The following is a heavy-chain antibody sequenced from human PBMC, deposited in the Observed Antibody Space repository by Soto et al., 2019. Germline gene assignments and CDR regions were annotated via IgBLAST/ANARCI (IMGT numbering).Heavy chain of an antibody. CDR2: TYYRSKWYN. CDR3: AREVVPAAISYYYYGMDV. J-gene: IGHJ6*02. CDR1: GDSVSSNSAA. Sequence: PPRSLTCAVSGDSVSSNSAAWNWIMQSPSRGLEWLGRTYYRSKWYNDYAVSVKSRITINPDTSKNQFSLQLNSVTPEDTAVYYCAREVVPAAISYYYYGMDVWGQGTTVTVSS. D-gene: IGHD2-2*02. V-gene: IGHV6-1*01.